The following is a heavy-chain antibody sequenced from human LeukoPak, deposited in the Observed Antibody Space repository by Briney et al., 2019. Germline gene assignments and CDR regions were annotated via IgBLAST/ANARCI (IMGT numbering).Heavy chain of an antibody. V-gene: IGHV1-69*05. CDR2: IIPIFGTA. D-gene: IGHD3-22*01. J-gene: IGHJ3*02. CDR3: ARDRDSSGYYDAFDI. Sequence: SVKVSCKASGGTFSSYAISWVRQAPGQGLEWMGGIIPIFGTANYAQKLQGRVTMTTDTSTSTAYMELRSLRSDDTAVYYCARDRDSSGYYDAFDIWGQGTMVTVSS. CDR1: GGTFSSYA.